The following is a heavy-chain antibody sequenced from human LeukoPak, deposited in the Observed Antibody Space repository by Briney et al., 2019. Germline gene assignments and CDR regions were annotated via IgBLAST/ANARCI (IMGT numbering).Heavy chain of an antibody. J-gene: IGHJ4*02. CDR3: AKGQNNIVVVVAAIH. CDR2: ISGSGNNT. D-gene: IGHD2-15*01. V-gene: IGHV3-23*01. CDR1: GFTFSSYA. Sequence: GGSLRLSCAASGFTFSSYAMSWVRQVPGKGLEWVSVISGSGNNTYYADSVKGRFTISRDNSKNMLYLQMNSLRAEDTAVYYCAKGQNNIVVVVAAIHWGQGTLVTVSS.